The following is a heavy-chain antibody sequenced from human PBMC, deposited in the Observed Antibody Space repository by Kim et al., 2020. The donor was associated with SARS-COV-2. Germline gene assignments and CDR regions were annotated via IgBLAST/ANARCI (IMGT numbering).Heavy chain of an antibody. D-gene: IGHD2-2*01. J-gene: IGHJ4*02. V-gene: IGHV3-23*01. CDR3: ANQDRYCSSTSCF. Sequence: GGSLRLSCAASGFTFSSYAMSWVRQAPGKGLEWVSAISGSGGSTYYADSVKGRFTISRDNSKNTLYLQMNSLRAEDTAVYYCANQDRYCSSTSCFWGQGTLVTVSS. CDR1: GFTFSSYA. CDR2: ISGSGGST.